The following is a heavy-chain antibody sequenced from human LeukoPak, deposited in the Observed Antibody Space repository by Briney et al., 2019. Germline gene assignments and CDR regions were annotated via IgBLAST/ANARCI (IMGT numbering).Heavy chain of an antibody. CDR1: GFTFSSYS. D-gene: IGHD2-15*01. J-gene: IGHJ4*02. CDR2: ISSSSSYI. V-gene: IGHV3-21*01. Sequence: GGSLRLSCAASGFTFSSYSMNWVRLAPGKGLEWVSSISSSSSYIYYADSVKGRFTISRDNAKNSLYLQMNSPRAEDTAVYYCAREVVLLPFDYWGQGTLVTVSS. CDR3: AREVVLLPFDY.